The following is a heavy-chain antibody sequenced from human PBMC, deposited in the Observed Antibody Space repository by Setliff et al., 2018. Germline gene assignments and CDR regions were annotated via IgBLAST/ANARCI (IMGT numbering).Heavy chain of an antibody. J-gene: IGHJ6*03. CDR1: GYTLTKYY. V-gene: IGHV1-46*01. CDR2: INPSGGLT. Sequence: ASVKVSCKASGYTLTKYYMHWVRQAPGQGLEWMGIINPSGGLTRYAQKFQGRVTMTRDTSTSTVYMELSSLRTEDTAIYYCARGDFYYYFYMDVWGKGTTVIVSS. CDR3: ARGDFYYYFYMDV.